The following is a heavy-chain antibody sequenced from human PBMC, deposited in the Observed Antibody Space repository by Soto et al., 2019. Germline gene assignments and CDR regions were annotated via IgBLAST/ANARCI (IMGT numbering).Heavy chain of an antibody. V-gene: IGHV3-23*01. Sequence: EVLLLDSGGGLVQPGGSLRLSCAASGFTFSSYAMNWVRQAPGKGLEWVSVISGSGDSTYYADSVKGRFTISRDNSKNTLYLQMNSLRTEDTAVYYCARGGPGTYFDYWGQGTLVTVSS. D-gene: IGHD6-13*01. CDR1: GFTFSSYA. CDR3: ARGGPGTYFDY. CDR2: ISGSGDST. J-gene: IGHJ4*02.